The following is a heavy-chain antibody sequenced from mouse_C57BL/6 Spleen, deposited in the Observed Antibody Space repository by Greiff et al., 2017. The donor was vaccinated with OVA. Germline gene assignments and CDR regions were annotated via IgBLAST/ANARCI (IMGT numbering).Heavy chain of an antibody. D-gene: IGHD1-1*01. V-gene: IGHV1-81*01. Sequence: VMLVESGAELARPGASVKLSCKASGYTFTSYGISWVKQRTGQGLEWIGEIYPRSGNTYYNEKFKGKATLTADKSSSTAYMERRSLTSEDSAVYFCARDYGSSYWYFDVWGTGTTVTVSS. CDR2: IYPRSGNT. J-gene: IGHJ1*03. CDR1: GYTFTSYG. CDR3: ARDYGSSYWYFDV.